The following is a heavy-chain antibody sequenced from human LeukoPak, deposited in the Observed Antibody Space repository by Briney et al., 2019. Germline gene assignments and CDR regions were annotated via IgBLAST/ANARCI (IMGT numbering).Heavy chain of an antibody. CDR2: ISDRGST. CDR1: GGSMNNYY. CDR3: ARYDYGDCWFDP. Sequence: SETLSLTCTVSGGSMNNYYWSWIRQAPGKGLEWIGYISDRGSTNYNPSLGSRVTISVDTSKNQFSLKLTSVTAADTALYYCARYDYGDCWFDPWGQGTLVTVSS. D-gene: IGHD4-17*01. V-gene: IGHV4-59*01. J-gene: IGHJ5*02.